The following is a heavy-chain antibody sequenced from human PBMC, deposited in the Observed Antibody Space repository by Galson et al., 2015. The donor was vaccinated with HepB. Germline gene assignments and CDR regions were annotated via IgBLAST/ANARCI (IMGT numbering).Heavy chain of an antibody. CDR1: GFTFSSYW. D-gene: IGHD6-13*01. V-gene: IGHV3-7*03. J-gene: IGHJ4*02. CDR2: IKQDGSEK. Sequence: SLRLSCAASGFTFSSYWMSWVRQAPGKGLEWVANIKQDGSEKCYVDSVKGRFTISRDNAKNSLYLQMNSLRVEDTAVYYCARGGPAAGFADYWGQGSLVTVSS. CDR3: ARGGPAAGFADY.